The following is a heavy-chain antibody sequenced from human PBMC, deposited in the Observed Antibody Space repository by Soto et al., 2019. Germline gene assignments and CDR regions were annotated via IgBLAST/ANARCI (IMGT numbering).Heavy chain of an antibody. V-gene: IGHV4-59*08. J-gene: IGHJ3*02. CDR3: ARRKFDGDAFDI. CDR1: GGSISSYY. CDR2: IYYSGST. D-gene: IGHD3-10*01. Sequence: SETLSLTCTVSGGSISSYYWSWIRQPPGKGLEWIGYIYYSGSTNYNPSLKSRVTISVDTSKNQFSLKLSSVTAADTAVYYCARRKFDGDAFDIWGQGTMVTVSS.